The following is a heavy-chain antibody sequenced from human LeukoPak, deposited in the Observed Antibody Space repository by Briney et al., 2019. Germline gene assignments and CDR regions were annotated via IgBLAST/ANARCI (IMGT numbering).Heavy chain of an antibody. Sequence: QPGGSLRLSCAASGFTFSSYWMHWVRQAPGKGLVWVSRINSDGSSTSYADSVKGRFTISRDIAKNTLYLQMNSLRAEDTAVYYCARAQYSYGHYYFDYWGQGTLVTVSS. V-gene: IGHV3-74*01. CDR3: ARAQYSYGHYYFDY. CDR2: INSDGSST. D-gene: IGHD5-18*01. J-gene: IGHJ4*02. CDR1: GFTFSSYW.